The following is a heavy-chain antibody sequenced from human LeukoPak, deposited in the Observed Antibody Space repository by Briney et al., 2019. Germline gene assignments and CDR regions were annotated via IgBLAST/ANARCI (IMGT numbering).Heavy chain of an antibody. CDR2: IYYSGST. V-gene: IGHV4-39*07. D-gene: IGHD3-16*01. Sequence: SETLSLTCTVSGGSISSSSYYWGWIRQPPGKGLEWIGSIYYSGSTYYNPSLKSRVTISVDTSKNQFSLKLSSVTAADTAVYYCAKRGGEGIEYYFDYWGQGTLVTVSS. CDR1: GGSISSSSYY. J-gene: IGHJ4*02. CDR3: AKRGGEGIEYYFDY.